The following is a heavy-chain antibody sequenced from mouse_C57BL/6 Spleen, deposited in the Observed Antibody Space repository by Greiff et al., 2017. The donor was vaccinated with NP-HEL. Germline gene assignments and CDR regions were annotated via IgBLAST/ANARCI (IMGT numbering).Heavy chain of an antibody. CDR2: IDPEDGDT. Sequence: EVKVVESGAELVRPGASVKLSCTASGFNIKDYYMHWVKQRPEQGLEWIGRIDPEDGDTEYAPKFQGKATMTADTSSNTAYLQLSSLTSEDTAVYYCTTRYYGSSYDYFDYWGQGTTLTVSS. CDR1: GFNIKDYY. J-gene: IGHJ2*01. V-gene: IGHV14-1*01. D-gene: IGHD1-1*01. CDR3: TTRYYGSSYDYFDY.